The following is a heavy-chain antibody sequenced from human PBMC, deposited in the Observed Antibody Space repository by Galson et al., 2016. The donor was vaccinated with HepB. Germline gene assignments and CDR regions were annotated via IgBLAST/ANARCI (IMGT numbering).Heavy chain of an antibody. V-gene: IGHV3-21*01. CDR3: ARDHSLAETGPHFDC. CDR1: GFTFSNYW. D-gene: IGHD7-27*01. CDR2: ISSSSYK. Sequence: SLRLSCAASGFTFSNYWMSWVRQAPGTGLEWVSSISSSSYKYYADSVKGRFTISRDNAKNTLYLQMDDLRAEDTAVYYCARDHSLAETGPHFDCWGQGALVTVSS. J-gene: IGHJ4*02.